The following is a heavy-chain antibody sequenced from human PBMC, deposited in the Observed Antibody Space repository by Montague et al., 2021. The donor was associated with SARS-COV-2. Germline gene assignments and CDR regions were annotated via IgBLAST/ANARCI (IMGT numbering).Heavy chain of an antibody. V-gene: IGHV4-39*02. CDR1: GGSITNNIDY. Sequence: SETLSLTCTVSGGSITNNIDYWAWIRQPPGKGLEWIGSIYYTGNTYYNPSLNSRATISVVTSKNHFTLKLSSVTAAETAVYYCARLKRYFDSSGSPSAFDFWGQGTTVAVSS. D-gene: IGHD3-22*01. J-gene: IGHJ3*01. CDR3: ARLKRYFDSSGSPSAFDF. CDR2: IYYTGNT.